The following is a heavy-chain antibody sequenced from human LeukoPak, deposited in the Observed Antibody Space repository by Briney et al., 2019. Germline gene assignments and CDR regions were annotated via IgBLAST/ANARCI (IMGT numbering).Heavy chain of an antibody. V-gene: IGHV4-38-2*01. CDR1: GYSISSGYY. Sequence: SETLSLTCAVSGYSISSGYYWGWIRQPPGKGREWIGSIYHRGSTYYNPSLKRRVTISVDTSKNQFSLTLSSVTAADTAVYYCARHARPSGGLHAFDIWGQGTMVTVSS. D-gene: IGHD3-10*01. CDR2: IYHRGST. CDR3: ARHARPSGGLHAFDI. J-gene: IGHJ3*02.